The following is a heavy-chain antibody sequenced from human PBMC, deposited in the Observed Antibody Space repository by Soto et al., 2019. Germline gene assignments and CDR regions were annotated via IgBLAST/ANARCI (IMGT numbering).Heavy chain of an antibody. J-gene: IGHJ4*02. CDR2: IYHSGST. V-gene: IGHV4-38-2*01. Sequence: PSETLSLTCAVSGYSISSGYYWGWIRQPPGKGLEWIGSIYHSGSTYYNPSLKSRVTISVDTSKNKFSLKLSSVTAADTAVYYCARTTIAAAGTPFDYWGQGTLVTVSS. CDR1: GYSISSGYY. D-gene: IGHD6-13*01. CDR3: ARTTIAAAGTPFDY.